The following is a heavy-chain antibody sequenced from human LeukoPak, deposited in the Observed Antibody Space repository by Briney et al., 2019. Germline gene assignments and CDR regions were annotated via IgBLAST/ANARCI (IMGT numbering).Heavy chain of an antibody. V-gene: IGHV4-4*02. Sequence: SGTLSLTCAVSGGSISSSNWWSWVRQPPGKGLEWIGEIYHSGSTNYNPSLKSRVTISADTSKNQFSLKLSSVTAADTAVYYCARETWAPPGFDPWGQGTLVTVSS. D-gene: IGHD7-27*01. J-gene: IGHJ5*02. CDR3: ARETWAPPGFDP. CDR1: GGSISSSNW. CDR2: IYHSGST.